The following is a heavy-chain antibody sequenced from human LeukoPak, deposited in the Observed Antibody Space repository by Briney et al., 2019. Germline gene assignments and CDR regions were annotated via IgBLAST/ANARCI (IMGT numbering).Heavy chain of an antibody. CDR1: GYTFTSYG. D-gene: IGHD6-13*01. Sequence: ASVKVSCKASGYTFTSYGISWVRQAPGQGLEWMGWISAYNGNTNYAQKLQGRVTMTTDTSTSTAYMELRSLRSDDTAVYYCARVPHRLGAAAGGGDYWGQGTLVTVSS. CDR3: ARVPHRLGAAAGGGDY. CDR2: ISAYNGNT. J-gene: IGHJ4*02. V-gene: IGHV1-18*01.